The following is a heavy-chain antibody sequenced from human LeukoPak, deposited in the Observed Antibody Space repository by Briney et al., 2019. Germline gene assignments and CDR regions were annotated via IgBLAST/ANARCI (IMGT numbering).Heavy chain of an antibody. J-gene: IGHJ6*02. CDR3: ARVFSGNSDDYYYGMDV. V-gene: IGHV1-46*01. Sequence: ASVRVSCTASGYTFTSYYMHWVRQAPGPGLEWMGIINPSGGSTTYAQKFQGRVTMTRDASTSTVYMELSSLRSEDTAVYYCARVFSGNSDDYYYGMDVWGQGTTVTVSS. CDR1: GYTFTSYY. D-gene: IGHD4-23*01. CDR2: INPSGGST.